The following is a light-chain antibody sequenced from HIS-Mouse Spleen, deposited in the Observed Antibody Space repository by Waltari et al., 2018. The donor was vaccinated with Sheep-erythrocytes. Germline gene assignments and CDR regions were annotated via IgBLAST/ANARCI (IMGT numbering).Light chain of an antibody. Sequence: DIQMTQSPSTLSASLGDRVTITCRASPSISSWLAWYQQKPGKAPKLLIYKASSLESGVPSRFSGSGSGTEFTLTISSLQPDDFATYYCQQYNSYSRTFGQGTKLEIK. CDR1: PSISSW. J-gene: IGKJ2*01. V-gene: IGKV1-5*03. CDR3: QQYNSYSRT. CDR2: KAS.